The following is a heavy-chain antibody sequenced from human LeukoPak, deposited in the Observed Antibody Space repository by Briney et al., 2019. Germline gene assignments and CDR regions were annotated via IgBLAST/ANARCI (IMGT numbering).Heavy chain of an antibody. Sequence: GSSVKVSCKASGGTXRSFAISWVRQAPGQGLEWMGGIIPIFRTANYAQKFQGRVTITADESTSTAYMELSSLRSEDTAVYYCARALRYYSDSSGYAFDYWGQGTLVTVSS. J-gene: IGHJ4*02. D-gene: IGHD3-22*01. CDR1: GGTXRSFA. V-gene: IGHV1-69*01. CDR3: ARALRYYSDSSGYAFDY. CDR2: IIPIFRTA.